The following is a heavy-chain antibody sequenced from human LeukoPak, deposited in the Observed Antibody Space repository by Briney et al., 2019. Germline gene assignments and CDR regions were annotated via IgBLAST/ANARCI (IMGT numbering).Heavy chain of an antibody. CDR3: AKLCDWNSIDY. J-gene: IGHJ4*02. V-gene: IGHV3-53*05. CDR2: LYRDGST. D-gene: IGHD1-7*01. Sequence: GGSLRLSCAASGFTVSSSYMTWVRQAPGKGLEWVSVLYRDGSTYYTDSVKGRFTISRDNAKNSLYLQMSDLRSEDTALYYCAKLCDWNSIDYWGQGTLVAVSS. CDR1: GFTVSSSY.